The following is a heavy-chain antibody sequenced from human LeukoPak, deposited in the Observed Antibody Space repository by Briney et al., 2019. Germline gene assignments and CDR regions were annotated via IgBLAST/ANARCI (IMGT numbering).Heavy chain of an antibody. CDR2: IYSSGSA. V-gene: IGHV4-4*07. D-gene: IGHD3-10*01. J-gene: IGHJ5*02. CDR3: ARGRVLLWFGEFQSNWFDP. CDR1: GASISNYY. Sequence: SETLSLTCTVSGASISNYYWSWIRQPAGKGLEWIGRIYSSGSANYNPSLKSRVTMSVDTSKNQFSLKMSSVTAADTAVYYCARGRVLLWFGEFQSNWFDPWGQGTLVTVSS.